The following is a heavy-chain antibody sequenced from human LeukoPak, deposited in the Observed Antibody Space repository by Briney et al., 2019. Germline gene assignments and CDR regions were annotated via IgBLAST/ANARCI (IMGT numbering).Heavy chain of an antibody. J-gene: IGHJ4*02. CDR2: ISYDGSTK. D-gene: IGHD6-13*01. V-gene: IGHV3-30*03. CDR3: AAVGRSVRPGH. Sequence: GGSLRLSCTASGFTFSTYGMHWVRQAPGKGLEWVTLISYDGSTKYYSDSVKGRFSIPRDNSKSSLYLQMNRLRAEDTAVYYCAAVGRSVRPGHWGQGTLVTVSS. CDR1: GFTFSTYG.